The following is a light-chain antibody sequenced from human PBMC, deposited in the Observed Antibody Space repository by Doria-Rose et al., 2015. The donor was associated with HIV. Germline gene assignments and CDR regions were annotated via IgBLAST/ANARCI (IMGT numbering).Light chain of an antibody. CDR3: QQYSRWPPYT. Sequence: TQSPATLSVSPGERATLSCRASQGIGSDLAWYQQNPGQAPRLLIYRASIRATGIPPRFTGGGSGTEFTLTISSLQSEDFAVYFCQQYSRWPPYTFGQGTKPEVK. CDR1: QGIGSD. V-gene: IGKV3-15*01. CDR2: RAS. J-gene: IGKJ2*01.